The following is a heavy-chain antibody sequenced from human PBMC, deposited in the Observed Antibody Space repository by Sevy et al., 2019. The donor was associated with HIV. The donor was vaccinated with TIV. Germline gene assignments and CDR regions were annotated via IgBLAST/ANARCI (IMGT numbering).Heavy chain of an antibody. CDR3: ARAESGDIVVVPAVPRGWFDP. D-gene: IGHD2-2*01. CDR2: IIPIFGTA. J-gene: IGHJ5*02. Sequence: ASVKVSCKASGGTFSSYAISWVRQAPGQGLEWMGGIIPIFGTANYAQKFQGRVTITADESTSTAYMEQSSLRSEDTAVYYCARAESGDIVVVPAVPRGWFDPWGQGTLVTVSS. V-gene: IGHV1-69*13. CDR1: GGTFSSYA.